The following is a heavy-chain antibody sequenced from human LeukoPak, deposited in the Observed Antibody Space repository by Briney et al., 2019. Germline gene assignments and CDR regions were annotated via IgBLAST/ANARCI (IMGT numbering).Heavy chain of an antibody. V-gene: IGHV1-8*01. CDR1: GFNFTNYD. CDR3: ARETTIPPYYFDY. CDR2: INSNSGNT. Sequence: GPPKVSWRGPGFNFTNYDIKLGRPATRQGVEWMGWINSNSGNTGYAQRFQGRVTMTRNTSINTAYMELSSLTSEDTAVYYCARETTIPPYYFDYWGLGTLVTVSS. J-gene: IGHJ4*02. D-gene: IGHD3-9*01.